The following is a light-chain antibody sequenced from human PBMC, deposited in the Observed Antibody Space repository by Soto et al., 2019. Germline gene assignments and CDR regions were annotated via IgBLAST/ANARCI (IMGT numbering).Light chain of an antibody. CDR3: MHGTHWPPYT. V-gene: IGKV2-30*01. CDR2: KVS. Sequence: DVVMTQSPLSLPVTLGQPASISCRSSQSLVYSDGNAYLNWFHQRPGQSPRRLIYKVSYRDSGGPDRFSGSGSGSDVTLNISRVEAEDVGVYYCMHGTHWPPYTFGQGTKLEIK. J-gene: IGKJ2*01. CDR1: QSLVYSDGNAY.